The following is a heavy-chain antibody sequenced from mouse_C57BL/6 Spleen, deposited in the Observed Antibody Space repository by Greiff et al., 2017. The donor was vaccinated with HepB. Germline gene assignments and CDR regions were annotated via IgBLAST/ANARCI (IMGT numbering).Heavy chain of an antibody. V-gene: IGHV5-17*01. CDR2: ISSGSSTI. J-gene: IGHJ4*01. CDR3: ARGAMDY. Sequence: EVKLMESGGGLVKPGGSLKLSCAASGFTFSDYGMHWVRQAPEKGLEWVAYISSGSSTIYYADTVKGRFTISRDNAKNTRFLQMTSLRSEDTAMYYCARGAMDYWGQGTSVTVSS. CDR1: GFTFSDYG.